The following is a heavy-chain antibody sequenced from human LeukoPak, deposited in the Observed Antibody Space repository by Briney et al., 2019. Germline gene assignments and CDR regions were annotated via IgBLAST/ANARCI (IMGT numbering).Heavy chain of an antibody. J-gene: IGHJ6*02. V-gene: IGHV1-18*01. CDR3: AREGFGAAAGTNYYGMDV. CDR1: GYTFTSYG. Sequence: ASVKVSCKASGYTFTSYGISWVRQAPGQGLEWMGWISAYNGNTNYAQKLQGRVTMTTDTSTSTAYMELRSLRSDDTAVYYCAREGFGAAAGTNYYGMDVWGQGTTVTVSS. CDR2: ISAYNGNT. D-gene: IGHD6-13*01.